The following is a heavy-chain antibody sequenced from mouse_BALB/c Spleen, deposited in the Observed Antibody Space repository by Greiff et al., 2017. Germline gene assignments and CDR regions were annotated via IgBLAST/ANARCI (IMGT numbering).Heavy chain of an antibody. V-gene: IGHV2-2*02. CDR3: ARKGKERMDY. Sequence: VQLQQSGPGLVQPSQSLYITCTASGFSFTSYGVHWVRQSPGKGLEWLGVIWSGGSTDYNAAFISRLSTSKDNSKSQVFFIMNSLQANDTAIYYCARKGKERMDYWGQGTSVTVSS. CDR2: IWSGGST. J-gene: IGHJ4*01. D-gene: IGHD1-3*01. CDR1: GFSFTSYG.